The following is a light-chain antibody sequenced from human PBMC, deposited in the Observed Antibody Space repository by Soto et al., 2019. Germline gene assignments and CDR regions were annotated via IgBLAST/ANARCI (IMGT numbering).Light chain of an antibody. V-gene: IGKV3-15*01. Sequence: EVVMTQSPATLSVSLGERATLSCRASQTIRSSLAWYQQKPGQAPRLLIYGASTRATDIPARFGGSGSGTEFTLTISSLQSEDYAIYYCQQYNNSPQTFGQGTKVEIK. CDR3: QQYNNSPQT. CDR1: QTIRSS. CDR2: GAS. J-gene: IGKJ1*01.